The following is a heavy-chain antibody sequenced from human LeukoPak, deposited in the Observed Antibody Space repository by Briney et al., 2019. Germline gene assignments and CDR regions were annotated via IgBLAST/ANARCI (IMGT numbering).Heavy chain of an antibody. D-gene: IGHD3-22*01. J-gene: IGHJ4*02. CDR2: IYSGGSI. V-gene: IGHV3-53*01. CDR3: AREYYYHDSTGYYGYYFDY. Sequence: GGSLRLSCAASGFTVRSNYMSWVRQAPGKGLEWVSIIYSGGSIYYADSVKGRFTISRDNSKNTLYLQMNSLRAEDTAVYYCAREYYYHDSTGYYGYYFDYWGQGTLVTVSS. CDR1: GFTVRSNY.